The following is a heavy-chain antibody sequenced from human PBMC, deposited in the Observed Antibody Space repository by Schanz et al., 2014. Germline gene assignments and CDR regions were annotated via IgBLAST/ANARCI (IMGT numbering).Heavy chain of an antibody. J-gene: IGHJ1*01. V-gene: IGHV3-48*01. CDR2: IATSSSTR. D-gene: IGHD3-10*01. CDR3: ASGVHVSSLQKGLQF. Sequence: EVRLVESGGGLVQPGGSLRLSCEASGFDFNSYSMNWVRQVPGKGLEWLSYIATSSSTRHYADSVKGRVTISRDNAKNSVSLQMGRLRVEYTAVYYCASGVHVSSLQKGLQFWGRGTLVIVSS. CDR1: GFDFNSYS.